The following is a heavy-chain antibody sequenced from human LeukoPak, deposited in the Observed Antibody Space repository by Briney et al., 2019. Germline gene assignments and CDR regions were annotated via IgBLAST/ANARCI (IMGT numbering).Heavy chain of an antibody. CDR3: AREGIAADSYFDH. CDR1: GDSVSSNSAA. CDR2: TYYRSKWYN. V-gene: IGHV6-1*01. J-gene: IGHJ4*02. D-gene: IGHD6-13*01. Sequence: SQTLSLTRAISGDSVSSNSAAWNWIRRSPSRGLEWLGRTYYRSKWYNDYAVSVKSRITINPDTSKNQFSLQLNSVTPEDTAVYYCAREGIAADSYFDHWGQGSLVTVSS.